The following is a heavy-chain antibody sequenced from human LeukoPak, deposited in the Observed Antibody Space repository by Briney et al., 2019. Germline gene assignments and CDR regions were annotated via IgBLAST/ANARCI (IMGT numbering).Heavy chain of an antibody. CDR3: ARVGYSYDFSYYYYMDV. J-gene: IGHJ6*03. CDR1: GFTFSSYA. V-gene: IGHV3-30*01. Sequence: GGSLRLSCAASGFTFSSYAMHWVRRAPGKGLEWVAVISYDGSNKYYADSVKGRFTISRDNSKNTLYLQMNSLRAEDTAVYYCARVGYSYDFSYYYYMDVWGKGTTVTVSS. CDR2: ISYDGSNK. D-gene: IGHD5-18*01.